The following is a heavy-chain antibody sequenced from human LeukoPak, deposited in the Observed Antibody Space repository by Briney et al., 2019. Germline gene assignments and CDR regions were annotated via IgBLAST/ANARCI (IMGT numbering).Heavy chain of an antibody. Sequence: PGGSLRLSCAASGFTFSTYSMTWVRQAPGKGLEWVSSISGSGCSTYYGDSVKGRFTISRDNSRNTLYLQMNRLRAEDTALYYCAKHEGSSGSYCHFHYWGQGTLVTVSS. J-gene: IGHJ4*02. D-gene: IGHD3-10*01. CDR2: ISGSGCST. CDR3: AKHEGSSGSYCHFHY. V-gene: IGHV3-23*01. CDR1: GFTFSTYS.